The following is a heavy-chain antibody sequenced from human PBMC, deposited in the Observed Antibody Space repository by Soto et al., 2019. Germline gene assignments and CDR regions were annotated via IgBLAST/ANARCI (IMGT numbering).Heavy chain of an antibody. CDR1: GFTFSSYS. CDR3: ARGNYYEKGAKPVDY. J-gene: IGHJ4*02. Sequence: GGSLRLSCAASGFTFSSYSMNWVRQAPGKGLEWVSSISSSSSYIYYADSVKGRFTISRDNAKNSLYLQMNSLRAEDTAVYYCARGNYYEKGAKPVDYWGQGTLVTVSS. V-gene: IGHV3-21*01. D-gene: IGHD3-22*01. CDR2: ISSSSSYI.